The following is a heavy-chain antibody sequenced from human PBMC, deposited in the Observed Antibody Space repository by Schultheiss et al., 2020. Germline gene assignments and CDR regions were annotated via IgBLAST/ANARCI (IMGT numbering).Heavy chain of an antibody. Sequence: SETLSLTCTVSGGSISSSSYYWGWIRQPPGKGLEWIGSIYYSGSTYYNPSLKSRVTISVDTSKNQFSLKLSSVTAADTAVYYCASYLTDGGYYYGMDVWGKGTTVTGSS. V-gene: IGHV4-39*07. CDR3: ASYLTDGGYYYGMDV. D-gene: IGHD2-8*02. CDR1: GGSISSSSYY. J-gene: IGHJ6*04. CDR2: IYYSGST.